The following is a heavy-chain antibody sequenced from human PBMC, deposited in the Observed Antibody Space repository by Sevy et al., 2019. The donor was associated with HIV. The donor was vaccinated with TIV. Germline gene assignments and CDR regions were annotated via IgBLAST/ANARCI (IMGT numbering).Heavy chain of an antibody. V-gene: IGHV4-4*07. Sequence: SETLSLTCTVSGGSISSYYWSWIRQPAGKGLEWIGRIYTSGSTNYNPSLKSRVTMLVDTSKNQFSLKLSSVTAADTAVYYCARLKNYGSGSYAFDIWGQGTMVTVSS. D-gene: IGHD3-10*01. CDR2: IYTSGST. CDR1: GGSISSYY. J-gene: IGHJ3*02. CDR3: ARLKNYGSGSYAFDI.